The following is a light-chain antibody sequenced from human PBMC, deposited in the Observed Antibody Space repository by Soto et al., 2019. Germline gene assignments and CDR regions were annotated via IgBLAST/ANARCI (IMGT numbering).Light chain of an antibody. Sequence: QSVLTQPPSVSAAPGQKVTMSCSGSSSNIGEYYVSWHQQLPGTAPKLLIYENDKRPSGIPDRFSGSKSGTSATLDITGLQTGDEADYYCGTWDSSVATFVFGTGTMVTVL. CDR3: GTWDSSVATFV. J-gene: IGLJ1*01. CDR2: END. V-gene: IGLV1-51*02. CDR1: SSNIGEYY.